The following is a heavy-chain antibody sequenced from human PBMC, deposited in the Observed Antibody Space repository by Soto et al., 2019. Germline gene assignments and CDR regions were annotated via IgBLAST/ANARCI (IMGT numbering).Heavy chain of an antibody. CDR2: MSGTSGRT. CDR1: GFTFSSYA. Sequence: EVQLVESGGGLVQPGGSLRLSCAASGFTFSSYAMNWVRQAPGKGLEWVSSMSGTSGRTYYADSVEGRFTIYRDNSKNTLYLQIDSLRAEDTAVYYCAKDEGSGGYYFDYWGQGALVSVAS. D-gene: IGHD6-19*01. J-gene: IGHJ4*02. CDR3: AKDEGSGGYYFDY. V-gene: IGHV3-23*04.